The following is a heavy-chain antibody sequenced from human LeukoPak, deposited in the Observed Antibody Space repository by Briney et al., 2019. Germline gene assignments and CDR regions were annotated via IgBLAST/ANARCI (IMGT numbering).Heavy chain of an antibody. CDR1: GFTFRSYG. CDR2: ISSSSSTI. CDR3: SKWKAIVLVPAARSPIDY. V-gene: IGHV3-48*01. D-gene: IGHD2-2*01. J-gene: IGHJ4*02. Sequence: GGSLRLSCAASGFTFRSYGMNWVRQAPAKGLEWVSYISSSSSTIYYADSVKGRFTISRDNSKHTLYLQMNSLRAEDTAVYYCSKWKAIVLVPAARSPIDYWGQGTLVTVSS.